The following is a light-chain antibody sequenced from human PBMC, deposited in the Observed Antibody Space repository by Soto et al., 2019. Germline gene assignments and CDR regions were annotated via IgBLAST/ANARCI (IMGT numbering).Light chain of an antibody. CDR2: SDT. CDR1: NIGSKG. CDR3: QVWDSGSAHVL. V-gene: IGLV3-21*01. J-gene: IGLJ2*01. Sequence: SYELTQPPSVSVAPGETARISCGGNNIGSKGVHWYQQKPGQAPVVVIYSDTDLPPVIPERFSGSNSANMATLTISRVEAGDEVDYYCQVWDSGSAHVLFGGGTKVTVL.